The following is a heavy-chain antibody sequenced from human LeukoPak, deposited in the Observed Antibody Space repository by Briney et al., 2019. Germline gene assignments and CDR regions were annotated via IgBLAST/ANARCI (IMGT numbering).Heavy chain of an antibody. CDR2: INHSGST. D-gene: IGHD5-12*01. CDR1: GGSISSSSYY. J-gene: IGHJ5*02. V-gene: IGHV4-39*07. Sequence: SETLSLTCTVSGGSISSSSYYWSWIRQPPGKGLEWIGEINHSGSTNYNPSLKSRVTISVDTSKSQFSLKLSSVTAADTAVYYCARALGSYSGYDYYWFDPWGQGTLVTVSS. CDR3: ARALGSYSGYDYYWFDP.